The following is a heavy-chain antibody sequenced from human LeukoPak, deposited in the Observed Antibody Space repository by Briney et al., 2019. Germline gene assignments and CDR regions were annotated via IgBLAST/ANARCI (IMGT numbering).Heavy chain of an antibody. V-gene: IGHV1-18*01. CDR2: ISAYNGNT. J-gene: IGHJ4*02. D-gene: IGHD3-16*02. CDR3: ARDGPNYVWGSYRPYYFDY. CDR1: GYTFTSYG. Sequence: VASVKVSCKASGYTFTSYGISWVRQAPGQGLEWMGWISAYNGNTNYAQNLQGRVTMTTDTSTSTAYMELRSLRSDDPAVNYCARDGPNYVWGSYRPYYFDYWGQGTLVTVSS.